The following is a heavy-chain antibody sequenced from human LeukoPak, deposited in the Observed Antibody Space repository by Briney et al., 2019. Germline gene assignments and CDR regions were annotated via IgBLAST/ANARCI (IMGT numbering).Heavy chain of an antibody. CDR2: IYPGDSDT. J-gene: IGHJ3*02. Sequence: GESLKVSCKGSGYSFTSYWIGWVRQMPGKGLEWMGIIYPGDSDTRYSPSFQGQVTISADKSISTAYLQWSSLKASDTAMYYCARPHNWNSEKGDAFDIWGQGTMVTVSS. CDR1: GYSFTSYW. CDR3: ARPHNWNSEKGDAFDI. D-gene: IGHD1-1*01. V-gene: IGHV5-51*01.